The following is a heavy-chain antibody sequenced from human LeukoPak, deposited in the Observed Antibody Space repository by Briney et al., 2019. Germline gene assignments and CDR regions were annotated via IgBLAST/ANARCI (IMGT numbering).Heavy chain of an antibody. V-gene: IGHV4-34*01. CDR1: GGSFSGHY. CDR2: INHSGST. CDR3: ARRLGRKFGERFYYYHYMDV. J-gene: IGHJ6*03. Sequence: PSETLSLTCAVYGGSFSGHYWSWIRQPPGKGLEWIGEINHSGSTKYNSSLKSRGTISVDTSRNQFSLKLSSVTAADTAVYYCARRLGRKFGERFYYYHYMDVWGKGTTVTISS. D-gene: IGHD3-10*01.